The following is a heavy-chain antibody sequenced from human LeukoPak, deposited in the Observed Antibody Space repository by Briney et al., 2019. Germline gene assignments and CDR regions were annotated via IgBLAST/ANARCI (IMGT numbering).Heavy chain of an antibody. V-gene: IGHV3-23*01. D-gene: IGHD3-10*01. CDR3: AKLVGVGELFWGHFLEDY. J-gene: IGHJ4*02. CDR2: ISVSGNT. CDR1: GFTLSSYA. Sequence: LTGGSLRLSCAASGFTLSSYAMSWVRQGPGKGLEWVSAISVSGNTYHADSVKGRFTISRDNSKNTLYLQMNSLRAEDTAVYYCAKLVGVGELFWGHFLEDYWGQGTLVTVSS.